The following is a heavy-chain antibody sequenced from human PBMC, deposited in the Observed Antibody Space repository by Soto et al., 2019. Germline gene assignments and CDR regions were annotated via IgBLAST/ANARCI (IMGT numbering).Heavy chain of an antibody. CDR2: IGTAGDT. CDR3: ARDHGYSYGHSYYYYGMDV. CDR1: GFTFSSYD. J-gene: IGHJ6*02. V-gene: IGHV3-13*01. D-gene: IGHD5-18*01. Sequence: EVQLVESGGGLVQPGGSLRLSCAASGFTFSSYDMHWVRQATGKGLEWVSAIGTAGDTYYPGSVKDRFTISRENAKNSLYLQMNSLRAEDTAVYYCARDHGYSYGHSYYYYGMDVWGQGTTVTVSS.